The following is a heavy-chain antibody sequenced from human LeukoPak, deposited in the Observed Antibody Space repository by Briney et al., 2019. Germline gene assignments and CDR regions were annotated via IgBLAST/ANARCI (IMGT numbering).Heavy chain of an antibody. V-gene: IGHV4-61*01. Sequence: SDTLSLTCTVSGVSVSSGSYFWSWIRHPPGKGLEWIGFIYYNGNTNSTPSLKSRVTISVDPSKSQFSLKLTSVTAADTAVYYCARGYRSSWYQVDYWGQGTLVTVSS. CDR1: GVSVSSGSYF. J-gene: IGHJ4*02. CDR3: ARGYRSSWYQVDY. CDR2: IYYNGNT. D-gene: IGHD6-13*01.